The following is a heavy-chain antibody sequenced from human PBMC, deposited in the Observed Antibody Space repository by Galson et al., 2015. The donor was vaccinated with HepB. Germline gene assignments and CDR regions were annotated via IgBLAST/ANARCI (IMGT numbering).Heavy chain of an antibody. V-gene: IGHV1-24*01. J-gene: IGHJ4*02. CDR1: GYTLTELS. CDR2: FDPEDGET. D-gene: IGHD6-13*01. Sequence: SVKVSCKVSGYTLTELSMHWVRQAPGKGLEWMGGFDPEDGETIYAQKFQGRVTMTEDTSTDTAYMELSSLRSEGTAVYYCATANPRGSSWPTFDYWGQGTLVTVSS. CDR3: ATANPRGSSWPTFDY.